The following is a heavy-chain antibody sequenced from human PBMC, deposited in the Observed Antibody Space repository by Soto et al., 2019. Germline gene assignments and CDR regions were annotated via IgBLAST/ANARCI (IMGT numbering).Heavy chain of an antibody. CDR3: AKDQGVVVPAAINGYFDY. Sequence: GGSLRLSCAASGFTFSSYGMHWVRQAPGKGLEWVAVISYDGSNKYYADSVKGRFTISRDNSKNTLYLQMNSLRAEDTAVYYCAKDQGVVVPAAINGYFDYWGQGTLVTVSS. V-gene: IGHV3-30*18. D-gene: IGHD2-2*02. CDR1: GFTFSSYG. CDR2: ISYDGSNK. J-gene: IGHJ4*02.